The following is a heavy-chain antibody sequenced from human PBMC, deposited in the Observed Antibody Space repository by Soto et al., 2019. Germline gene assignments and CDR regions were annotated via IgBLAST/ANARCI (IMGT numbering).Heavy chain of an antibody. D-gene: IGHD2-2*01. CDR2: IYSGGST. J-gene: IGHJ6*03. CDR1: GFTVSSNY. V-gene: IGHV3-66*01. CDR3: ARAARRYCSSTSCPIDYYYMDV. Sequence: GESLKISCAASGFTVSSNYMSWVRQAPGKGLEWVSVIYSGGSTYYADSVKGRFTISRDNSKNTLYLQMNSLRAEDTAVYYCARAARRYCSSTSCPIDYYYMDVWGKGTTVTVSS.